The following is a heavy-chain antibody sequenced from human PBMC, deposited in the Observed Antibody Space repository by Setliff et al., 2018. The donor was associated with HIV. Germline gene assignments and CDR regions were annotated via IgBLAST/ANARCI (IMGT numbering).Heavy chain of an antibody. CDR2: IYYSGII. CDR1: GGSISSHY. V-gene: IGHV4-59*11. Sequence: PSETLFLTCTVSGGSISSHYWSWIRQPPGKGLEWIGYIYYSGIISYSPSLKSRITISVDTSKNQFALKLKSVTAADTAVYYCARNGPFPTDAFDIWGQGTKVTVSS. CDR3: ARNGPFPTDAFDI. D-gene: IGHD1-1*01. J-gene: IGHJ3*02.